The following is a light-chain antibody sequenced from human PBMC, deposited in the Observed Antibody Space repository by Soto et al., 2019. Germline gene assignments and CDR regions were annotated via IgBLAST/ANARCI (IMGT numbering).Light chain of an antibody. CDR1: QSISTY. CDR2: AAS. CDR3: QQSYNTPRT. V-gene: IGKV1-39*01. Sequence: IQMTQSPSSLSASVGDRVTITCRASQSISTYLNWYQQRPGKAPNLLIYAASSLQSGVPSTFSGSGSGTDFTLTISSLQIEDFATYYCQQSYNTPRTFDQGTKVDIK. J-gene: IGKJ1*01.